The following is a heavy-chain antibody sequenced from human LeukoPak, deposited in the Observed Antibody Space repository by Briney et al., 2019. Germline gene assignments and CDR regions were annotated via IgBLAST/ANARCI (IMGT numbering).Heavy chain of an antibody. V-gene: IGHV4-31*03. CDR3: ARAPWYDFWSGSLRAFDI. CDR2: IYYSGST. J-gene: IGHJ3*02. Sequence: TSETLSLTCTVSGGSISSGDYFWSWIRQHPGKGLEWIGYIYYSGSTYYNPSLKSRVTMSVDTSKNQFSLKLSSVTAADTAVYYCARAPWYDFWSGSLRAFDIWGQGTMVTVSS. CDR1: GGSISSGDYF. D-gene: IGHD3-3*01.